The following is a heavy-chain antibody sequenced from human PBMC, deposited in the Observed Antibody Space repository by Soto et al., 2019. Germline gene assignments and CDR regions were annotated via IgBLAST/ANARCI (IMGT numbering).Heavy chain of an antibody. CDR3: VRMGTDYSYWFDY. D-gene: IGHD3-9*01. CDR2: LYSDVST. Sequence: PXVSLRLSCAASGFTFSSNYMSWVRQAPGKGLEWVSVLYSDVSTYYADSVKGRFTISRDNSKNALYFQMNSLRAEDTAVYYCVRMGTDYSYWFDYWGQGTLVTVSS. CDR1: GFTFSSNY. V-gene: IGHV3-53*01. J-gene: IGHJ4*02.